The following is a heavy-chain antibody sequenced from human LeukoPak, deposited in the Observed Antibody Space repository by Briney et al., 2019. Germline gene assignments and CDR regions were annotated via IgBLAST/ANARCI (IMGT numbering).Heavy chain of an antibody. J-gene: IGHJ5*02. CDR1: GYTFTSYD. CDR3: ARVRIRDCSSTSCYRVDWFDP. Sequence: ASVKVSCKASGYTFTSYDINWVRQATGQGLEWMGWMNPNSGNTGYAQKFQGRVTMTRNTSISTAYMELSSLRSEDTAVYYCARVRIRDCSSTSCYRVDWFDPWGQGTLVTVSS. D-gene: IGHD2-2*02. CDR2: MNPNSGNT. V-gene: IGHV1-8*01.